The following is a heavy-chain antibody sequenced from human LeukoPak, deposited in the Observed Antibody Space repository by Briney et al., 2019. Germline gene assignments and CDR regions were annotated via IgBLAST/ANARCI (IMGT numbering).Heavy chain of an antibody. D-gene: IGHD2-2*01. CDR1: GFTFSNYW. J-gene: IGHJ3*02. CDR3: ARDESPRSGTTWYDGFDI. V-gene: IGHV3-7*04. Sequence: QPGGSLRLSCAVSGFTFSNYWMTWVRQAPGRGLEWVANIKQDGSDKNYVDSVKGRFTISRDNAKNSLYLEMNSLRAEDTAVYYCARDESPRSGTTWYDGFDIWGQGTMVTVSS. CDR2: IKQDGSDK.